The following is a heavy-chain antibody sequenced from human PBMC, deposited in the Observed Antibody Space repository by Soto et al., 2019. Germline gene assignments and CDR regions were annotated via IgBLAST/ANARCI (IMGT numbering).Heavy chain of an antibody. CDR2: IYYRGNT. V-gene: IGHV4-39*01. Sequence: QLQESGPGLVKPSETLSLTCSVSGDSINSDKYYWGWIRQPPGTGLEWIGSIYYRGNTYYNPSLQPRVTISLDKSKSQFSLRLHSVTAADSAVYFCARLEGLATISYYFDFWGQGAQVTVSS. D-gene: IGHD3-9*01. CDR1: GDSINSDKYY. J-gene: IGHJ4*02. CDR3: ARLEGLATISYYFDF.